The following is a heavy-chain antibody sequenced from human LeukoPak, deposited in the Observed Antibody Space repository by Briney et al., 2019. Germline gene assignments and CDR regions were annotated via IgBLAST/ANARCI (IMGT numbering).Heavy chain of an antibody. CDR3: ARDLRGKRDY. J-gene: IGHJ4*02. CDR1: GFTFSTYW. CDR2: INPDGSTT. Sequence: GGSLRLSCAASGFTFSTYWVHWVRQASGKGLVWVSRINPDGSTTDYADSVKGRFTISRDNAKNTLYLQMNSLRAEDTAVYFCARDLRGKRDYWAQGTLVTVSS. D-gene: IGHD4-23*01. V-gene: IGHV3-74*01.